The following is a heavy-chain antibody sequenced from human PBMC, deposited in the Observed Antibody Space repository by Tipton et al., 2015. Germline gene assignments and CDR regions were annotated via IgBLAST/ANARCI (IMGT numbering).Heavy chain of an antibody. CDR2: IFHSGST. Sequence: TLSLTCAVSAYSISSGYYWGWIRQPPGKGLEWIGSIFHSGSTFYNPSLESRVTISVDTSKNQFSLKLSSVTAADTAVYYCARGQLWFTVAHNWGQGSLASVSS. D-gene: IGHD5-18*01. J-gene: IGHJ1*01. CDR3: ARGQLWFTVAHN. V-gene: IGHV4-38-2*01. CDR1: AYSISSGYY.